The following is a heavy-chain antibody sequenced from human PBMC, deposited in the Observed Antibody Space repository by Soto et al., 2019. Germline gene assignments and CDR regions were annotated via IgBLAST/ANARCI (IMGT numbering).Heavy chain of an antibody. V-gene: IGHV3-30*18. CDR2: ISYDGSNK. CDR1: GFTFSSYG. J-gene: IGHJ6*02. CDR3: AKLMATTQSYRDYYYGMDV. D-gene: IGHD5-12*01. Sequence: QSGGSLRLSCAASGFTFSSYGMHWVRQAPGKGLEWVAVISYDGSNKYYADSVKGRFTISRDNSKNTLYLQMNSLRAEDTAVYYCAKLMATTQSYRDYYYGMDVWGQGTTVTVSS.